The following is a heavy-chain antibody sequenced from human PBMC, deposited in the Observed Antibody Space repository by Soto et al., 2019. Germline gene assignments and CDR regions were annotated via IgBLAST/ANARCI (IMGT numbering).Heavy chain of an antibody. D-gene: IGHD2-2*01. J-gene: IGHJ4*02. CDR2: ISSSSTYI. Sequence: DVQLVESGGGLAKPGGSLRLSCTASGFTISNYNMNWVRQSPGKGLEWVSSISSSSTYIQYADSMKGRFTISKDNANNSLFLQMHSLRAEDSAVYYCVRDIVVVPPGHFDLWGQGTLVTVSS. CDR1: GFTISNYN. V-gene: IGHV3-21*01. CDR3: VRDIVVVPPGHFDL.